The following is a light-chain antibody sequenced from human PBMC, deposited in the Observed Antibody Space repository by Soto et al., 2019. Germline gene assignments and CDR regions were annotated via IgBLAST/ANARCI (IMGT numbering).Light chain of an antibody. CDR2: DTS. Sequence: EIVLTQSPGTLSLSPGERATLSCRASQSVSSSYLAWYQQTPGQAPRLLIYDTSIRATGIPDRFSGSGSGTDFTLTISRLEPEDFAVYYCQQYGSSRLTFGGGTKVEIK. J-gene: IGKJ4*01. V-gene: IGKV3-20*01. CDR1: QSVSSSY. CDR3: QQYGSSRLT.